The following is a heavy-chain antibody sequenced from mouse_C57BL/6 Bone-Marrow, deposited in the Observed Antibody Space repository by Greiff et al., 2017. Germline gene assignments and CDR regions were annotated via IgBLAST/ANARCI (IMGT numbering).Heavy chain of an antibody. CDR2: ISSGGSYT. D-gene: IGHD1-1*01. J-gene: IGHJ1*03. CDR1: GFTFSSYG. Sequence: EVKLVESGGDLVKPGGSLKLSCAASGFTFSSYGMSWVRQTPDKRLEWVATISSGGSYTYYPDSVKGRFTISRDNAKNTLYLQMSSLKSEDTAMYYCARQGYYYASDWYGDVGGTGTTVTVSA. V-gene: IGHV5-6*01. CDR3: ARQGYYYASDWYGDV.